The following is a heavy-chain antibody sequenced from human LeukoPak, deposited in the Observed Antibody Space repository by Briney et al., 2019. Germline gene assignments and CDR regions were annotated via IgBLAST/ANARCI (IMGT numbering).Heavy chain of an antibody. Sequence: PSETLSLTCTVSGGSISSYYWSWIRQPPGKGLEWIGYIYYSGSTNYNPSLKSRVTISVDTSKNQFSLKLSSVTAADTAVYYCARIPIVGATYWFDPWGQGTLVTVSS. CDR2: IYYSGST. D-gene: IGHD1-26*01. CDR3: ARIPIVGATYWFDP. V-gene: IGHV4-59*01. CDR1: GGSISSYY. J-gene: IGHJ5*02.